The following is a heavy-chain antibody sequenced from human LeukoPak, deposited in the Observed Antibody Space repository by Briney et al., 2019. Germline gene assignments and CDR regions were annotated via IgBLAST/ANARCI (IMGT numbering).Heavy chain of an antibody. Sequence: GASVKVSCKASGYTFTSYGISWVRQAPGQGLEWMGWISAYNGNTNYAQKLQGRVTMTTDTSTSTAYMELRSLRSDDTAVYYCARLGAVAGTQYSNYYFDYWGQGTLVTVSS. D-gene: IGHD6-19*01. CDR2: ISAYNGNT. CDR1: GYTFTSYG. J-gene: IGHJ4*02. V-gene: IGHV1-18*04. CDR3: ARLGAVAGTQYSNYYFDY.